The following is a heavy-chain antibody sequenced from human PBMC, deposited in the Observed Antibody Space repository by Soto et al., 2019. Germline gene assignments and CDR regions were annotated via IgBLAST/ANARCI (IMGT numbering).Heavy chain of an antibody. CDR1: GFTFSSYA. Sequence: EVQLLESGGGLVQPGGSLRLSCAASGFTFSSYAMSWVRQAPGKGLEWVSAISGSGGSTYYADSVKGRFTISRDNSENTLYLQMNSLRAEDTAVYYCAKARLYCSGGSCYPYYFDYWGQGTLVTVSS. V-gene: IGHV3-23*01. J-gene: IGHJ4*02. D-gene: IGHD2-15*01. CDR2: ISGSGGST. CDR3: AKARLYCSGGSCYPYYFDY.